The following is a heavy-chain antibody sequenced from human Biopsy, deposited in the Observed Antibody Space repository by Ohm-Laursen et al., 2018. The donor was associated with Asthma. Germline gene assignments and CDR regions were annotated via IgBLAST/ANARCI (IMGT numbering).Heavy chain of an antibody. V-gene: IGHV4-61*01. CDR2: ISYSGST. CDR3: ARVPTTLRYFDL. Sequence: SDTLSLTWIVSGGSVSSGSYYWSWIRQPPGKGLAWVSYISYSGSTDYNPSLKSRLTISMDTSKNQFSLKLSSVTAADTAVYYCARVPTTLRYFDLWGRGTLVTVSS. J-gene: IGHJ2*01. D-gene: IGHD2-15*01. CDR1: GGSVSSGSYY.